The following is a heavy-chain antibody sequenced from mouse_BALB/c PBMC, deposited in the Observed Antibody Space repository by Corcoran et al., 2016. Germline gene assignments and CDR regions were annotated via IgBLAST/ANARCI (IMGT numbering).Heavy chain of an antibody. CDR2: INPDSSTI. Sequence: EVKLLESGGGLVQPGGSLTLTCAASGFDFSRYWMSWVRQAPGKGLEWIGEINPDSSTINYTPSLMDKIIISRDNAKKTLYLQMSKVRSEDTALYYWARLHYYGLLAYCGQGTLVTVSA. V-gene: IGHV4-1*02. CDR3: ARLHYYGLLAY. CDR1: GFDFSRYW. D-gene: IGHD1-1*01. J-gene: IGHJ3*01.